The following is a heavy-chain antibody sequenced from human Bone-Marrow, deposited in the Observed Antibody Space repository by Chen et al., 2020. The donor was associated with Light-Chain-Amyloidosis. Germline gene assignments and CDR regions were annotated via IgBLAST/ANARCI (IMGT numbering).Heavy chain of an antibody. D-gene: IGHD3-3*01. V-gene: IGHV3-23*04. Sequence: EVQLVESGGGLVQPGGSLRLSCTVSGFTFSTYSMIWVRQAPGKGLEGVSAVTDSGSNTYYADSVKGRFTISRDNSKNSLYLQMNSLRAEDTAVYYCARRETWSGSSFFFDYWGQGALVTVSS. CDR2: VTDSGSNT. CDR1: GFTFSTYS. CDR3: ARRETWSGSSFFFDY. J-gene: IGHJ4*02.